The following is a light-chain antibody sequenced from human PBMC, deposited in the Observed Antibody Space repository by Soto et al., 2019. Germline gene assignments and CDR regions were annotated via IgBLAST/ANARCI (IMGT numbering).Light chain of an antibody. CDR3: VEGTHWPHT. CDR2: EVS. Sequence: DIVMTQSPLSLPVTPGEPASISCRSSRSLVYSDGNTSLNWFQQRPGQSPRRLIFEVSNRDSGVPDRFCGSASGTDFTLKISRVEAEDVGVYYCVEGTHWPHTFGQGTKVDIK. V-gene: IGKV2-30*01. CDR1: RSLVYSDGNTS. J-gene: IGKJ1*01.